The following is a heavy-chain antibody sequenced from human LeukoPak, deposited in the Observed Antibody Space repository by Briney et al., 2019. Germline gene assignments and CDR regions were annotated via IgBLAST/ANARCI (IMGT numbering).Heavy chain of an antibody. V-gene: IGHV3-23*01. CDR1: GFTLRTYP. J-gene: IGHJ4*02. D-gene: IGHD5-18*01. CDR3: AKEGSGYSYGYRVY. Sequence: GGSLRLSCAASGFTLRTYPRSGVRQAPGKGREGVSAISGSGGSTYYADSVKGRFTISRDNSKNTLYLQMNSLRAEDTAVYYCAKEGSGYSYGYRVYWGQGTLVTVSS. CDR2: ISGSGGST.